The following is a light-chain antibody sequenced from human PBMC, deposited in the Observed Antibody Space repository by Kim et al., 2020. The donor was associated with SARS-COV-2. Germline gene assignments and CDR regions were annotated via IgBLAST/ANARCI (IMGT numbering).Light chain of an antibody. Sequence: EIVLTQSPATLSLSPGERATLSCRASQSISSYLAWHQQKPGQAPRLLIYDASNRATGIPARFSGSGSGSDFTLTISSLDPEDFAVYYCQQRGNWPYTFGQGTKLEI. CDR2: DAS. CDR3: QQRGNWPYT. V-gene: IGKV3-11*01. J-gene: IGKJ2*01. CDR1: QSISSY.